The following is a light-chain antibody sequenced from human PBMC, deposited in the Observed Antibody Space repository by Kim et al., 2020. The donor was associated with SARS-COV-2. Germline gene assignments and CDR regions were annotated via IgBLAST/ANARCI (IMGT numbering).Light chain of an antibody. J-gene: IGLJ2*01. Sequence: APGETTRIAGGESDLGSKGVHWSQQRPGQAPVMVIYADTGRPSGIPERFSGSKSGTTATLTISRVAAGDEADYYCHVWDGSSEHKVFGGGTQLTVL. CDR2: ADT. CDR3: HVWDGSSEHKV. CDR1: DLGSKG. V-gene: IGLV3-21*02.